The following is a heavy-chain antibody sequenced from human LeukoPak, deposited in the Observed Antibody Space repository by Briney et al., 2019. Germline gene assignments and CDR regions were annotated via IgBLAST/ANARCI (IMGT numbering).Heavy chain of an antibody. J-gene: IGHJ5*01. CDR3: AKDRPNYFGSNGHYYRRNGDS. CDR2: ITSSGDTT. V-gene: IGHV3-23*01. Sequence: GGSQRLSCTASGFTFSIYAMSWVRQAPGRGLEWVSAITSSGDTTFYADSVMCRFTISRDNSKNTLYLQMSSLRAEDTAVFYCAKDRPNYFGSNGHYYRRNGDSWGQGTLVTVSS. D-gene: IGHD3-10*01. CDR1: GFTFSIYA.